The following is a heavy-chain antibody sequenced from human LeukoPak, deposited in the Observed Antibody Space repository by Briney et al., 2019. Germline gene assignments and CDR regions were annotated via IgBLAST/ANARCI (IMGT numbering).Heavy chain of an antibody. CDR1: GFTVSSNF. CDR2: IYSGGTT. D-gene: IGHD1/OR15-1a*01. Sequence: GGSLRLSCAASGFTVSSNFMSWVRQAPGKGLEWVSVIYSGGTTYYADSVKGRFTISRDNSKNTLYLQMDSLRAEDTAVYYCARDGYGNNYMDVWGKGTTVTVSS. J-gene: IGHJ6*03. CDR3: ARDGYGNNYMDV. V-gene: IGHV3-53*01.